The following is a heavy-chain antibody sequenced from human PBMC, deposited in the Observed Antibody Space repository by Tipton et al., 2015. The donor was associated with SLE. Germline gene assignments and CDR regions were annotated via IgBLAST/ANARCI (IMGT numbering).Heavy chain of an antibody. CDR3: ARDIEAPGDFLYFDY. V-gene: IGHV4-59*11. CDR2: MHNSGDS. J-gene: IGHJ4*02. CDR1: GISISTHY. Sequence: TLFLTCKVSGISISTHYWSWIRQPPGKGLEWIGQMHNSGDSTYNPSLKSRVTMSVDTSKNHFSLKLTSVIAADTAVYYCARDIEAPGDFLYFDYWGQGILVTVSS. D-gene: IGHD7-27*01.